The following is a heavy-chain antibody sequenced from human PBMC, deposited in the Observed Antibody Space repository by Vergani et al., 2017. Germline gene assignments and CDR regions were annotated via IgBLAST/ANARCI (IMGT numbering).Heavy chain of an antibody. V-gene: IGHV4-38-2*01. CDR3: ARHRGDYDRGGMDV. CDR1: AYSISSTYY. CDR2: IYHTGSA. J-gene: IGHJ6*02. Sequence: QVQLQESGPGLVKPSETLSLTCAVSAYSISSTYYWGWIRQPPGKGLEWIGNIYHTGSAYYNPSLKSRVTISVDTSNNQFSLKLSSVTAADTAVYYCARHRGDYDRGGMDVWGQGTTVTVSS. D-gene: IGHD4-17*01.